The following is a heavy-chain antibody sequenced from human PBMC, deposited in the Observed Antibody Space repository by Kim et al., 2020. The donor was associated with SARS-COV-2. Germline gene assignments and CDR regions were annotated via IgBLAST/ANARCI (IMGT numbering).Heavy chain of an antibody. CDR2: ITWARSTI. CDR1: GFTFDDYS. D-gene: IGHD3-10*01. Sequence: GGSLRLSCAASGFTFDDYSMHWVRRSPGKGLEWVAGITWARSTIGYADSVRGRFTISRDNAKNPLYLQMKSLRAEDTALYYCAKDIVIRGARWVALGSWGQGTLVTVSS. V-gene: IGHV3-9*01. CDR3: AKDIVIRGARWVALGS. J-gene: IGHJ5*02.